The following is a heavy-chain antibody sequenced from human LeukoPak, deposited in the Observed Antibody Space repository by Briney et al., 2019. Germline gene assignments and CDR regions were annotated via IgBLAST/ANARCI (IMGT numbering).Heavy chain of an antibody. CDR2: IDSSSTYI. V-gene: IGHV3-21*04. CDR1: GFTFSSRT. J-gene: IGHJ4*02. CDR3: AKTGPYYFDS. D-gene: IGHD3-3*01. Sequence: GGSLRLSCAASGFTFSSRTMSWVRQAPGKGLEWVSSIDSSSTYIYYADSVKGRFTISRDNAKNSLYLQMSSLRAEDTAVYFCAKTGPYYFDSWGQGTLVTVSS.